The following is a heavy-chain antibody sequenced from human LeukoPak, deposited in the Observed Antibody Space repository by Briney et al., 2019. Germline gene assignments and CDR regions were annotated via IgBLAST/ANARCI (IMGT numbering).Heavy chain of an antibody. D-gene: IGHD3-10*01. Sequence: GESLKISCKGSGYSFTSYWISWVRQMPGKGLEWMGRNDPGNSYNNYSPYFQGNVTISADKSISTAYLQWSSLKAAETAMYYCARGVYVSGTNWFDPWGQGTLVTVSS. CDR1: GYSFTSYW. V-gene: IGHV5-10-1*01. J-gene: IGHJ5*02. CDR3: ARGVYVSGTNWFDP. CDR2: NDPGNSYN.